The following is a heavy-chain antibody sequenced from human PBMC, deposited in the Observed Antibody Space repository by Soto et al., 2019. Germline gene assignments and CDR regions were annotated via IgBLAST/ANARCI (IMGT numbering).Heavy chain of an antibody. CDR2: ISLSGSTI. CDR3: ARESFSASPNFFDY. Sequence: GGSLRLSCAASGFAFSNYEMNWVRQTPGKGLEWVSYISLSGSTIYYADSVKGRFTISRDDAKNSLYLQMDSLRADDTAVYYCARESFSASPNFFDYWGQGTLVTVSS. CDR1: GFAFSNYE. V-gene: IGHV3-48*03. D-gene: IGHD3-3*02. J-gene: IGHJ4*02.